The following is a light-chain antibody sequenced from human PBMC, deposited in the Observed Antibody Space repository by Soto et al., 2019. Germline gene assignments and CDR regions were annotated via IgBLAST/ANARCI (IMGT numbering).Light chain of an antibody. CDR3: QQYGSSPIT. V-gene: IGKV3-20*01. CDR2: AAS. J-gene: IGKJ5*01. CDR1: QSVSSSY. Sequence: EIVLTQSPGTPSLSPGERATLSCRASQSVSSSYLAWYQQKPGQSPRLLIYAASSRVTGIPDRFSGSGSGTDFTLTISRLEPEDFAVYYCQQYGSSPITFGQGTRLEIK.